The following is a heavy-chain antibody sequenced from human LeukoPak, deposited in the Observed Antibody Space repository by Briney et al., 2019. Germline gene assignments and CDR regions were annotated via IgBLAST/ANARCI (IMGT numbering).Heavy chain of an antibody. CDR2: IRYDGSNK. D-gene: IGHD3-3*01. J-gene: IGHJ4*02. V-gene: IGHV3-30*02. CDR3: AKDRGLSGVVIISYFDY. CDR1: GFTFSSYS. Sequence: GGSLRLSCAASGFTFSSYSMNWVRQAPGKGLEWVAFIRYDGSNKYYADSVKGRFTISRDNSKNTLYLQMNSLRAEDTAVYYCAKDRGLSGVVIISYFDYWGQGTLVTVSS.